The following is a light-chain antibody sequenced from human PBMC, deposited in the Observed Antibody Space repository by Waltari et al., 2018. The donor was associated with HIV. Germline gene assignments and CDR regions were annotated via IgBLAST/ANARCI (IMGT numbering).Light chain of an antibody. CDR2: DVS. Sequence: QSALTQPRSVSGSPGQAVTISCTGTSSAVGGYNYVSWYQQHPSKAPKLRIYDVSRRPAGVPDLFSGSKSGNTASLTSSGLQIEDEADYYCCSYAGSYTLVFGGGTKLTVL. V-gene: IGLV2-11*01. CDR3: CSYAGSYTLV. J-gene: IGLJ2*01. CDR1: SSAVGGYNY.